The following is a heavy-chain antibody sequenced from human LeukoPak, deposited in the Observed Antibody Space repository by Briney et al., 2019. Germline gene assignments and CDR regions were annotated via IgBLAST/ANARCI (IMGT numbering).Heavy chain of an antibody. CDR3: AREGLNMVRGVIPKEAWGWFDP. J-gene: IGHJ5*02. CDR2: IYKSGST. D-gene: IGHD3-10*01. CDR1: GGSISSGSYY. V-gene: IGHV4-61*02. Sequence: SETLSLTCTVSGGSISSGSYYWNWIRQPAGKGLEWIGRIYKSGSTNYNPSLKSRVTISVDTSKNQFSLKLSSVTAADTAVYYCAREGLNMVRGVIPKEAWGWFDPWGQGTLVTVSS.